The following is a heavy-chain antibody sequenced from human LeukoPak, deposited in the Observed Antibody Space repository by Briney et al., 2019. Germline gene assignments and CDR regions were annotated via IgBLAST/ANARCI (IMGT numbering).Heavy chain of an antibody. CDR1: GFTFSSYA. V-gene: IGHV3-53*01. D-gene: IGHD1-26*01. CDR2: IYSGGST. J-gene: IGHJ3*02. Sequence: GGSLRLSCAASGFTFSSYAMSWVRQAPGKGLEWVSVIYSGGSTYYADSVKGRFTISRDNSKNTLYLQMNSLRAEDTAVYYCARDGGSYYRPRGAFDIWGQGTMVTVSS. CDR3: ARDGGSYYRPRGAFDI.